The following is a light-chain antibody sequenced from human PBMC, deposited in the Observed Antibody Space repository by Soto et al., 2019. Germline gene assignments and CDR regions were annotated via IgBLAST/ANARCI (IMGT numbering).Light chain of an antibody. Sequence: QSALTQPASVSGSPRQSITISCTGGSSDVGRSNFVSGYQQHPGKAPKLIIYEATRRPSGVSGRFSGSKSGNTASLTISGLQAEDEADYYCCSFPGGTTLYLVGTGTKLTVL. J-gene: IGLJ1*01. CDR1: SSDVGRSNF. CDR2: EAT. CDR3: CSFPGGTTLYL. V-gene: IGLV2-23*01.